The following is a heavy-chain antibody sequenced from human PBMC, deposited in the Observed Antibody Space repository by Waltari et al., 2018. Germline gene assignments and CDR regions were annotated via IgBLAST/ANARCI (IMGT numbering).Heavy chain of an antibody. J-gene: IGHJ4*02. CDR2: IYHSGST. Sequence: QVQLQESGPGLVKPSATLSLTCTVSGYSISSGYYWGWVPQPPGKGLEWIGSIYHSGSTYYTPSRKSRVTISVDTSKNQFSLKLSSVTAADTAVYYCAREGSFGDSSGYAHYWGQGTLVTVSS. D-gene: IGHD3-22*01. CDR3: AREGSFGDSSGYAHY. V-gene: IGHV4-38-2*02. CDR1: GYSISSGYY.